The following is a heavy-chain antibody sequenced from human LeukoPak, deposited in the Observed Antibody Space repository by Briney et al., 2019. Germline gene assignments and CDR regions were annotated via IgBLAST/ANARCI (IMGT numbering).Heavy chain of an antibody. CDR2: IWYDGSNK. V-gene: IGHV3-33*01. CDR3: ARDELVPAAISYYYYGMDV. Sequence: GRSLRLSCAASGFTSSSYGMHWVRQAPGKGLEWVAVIWYDGSNKYYADSVKGRFTISRDNSKNTLYLQMNSLRAEDTAVYYCARDELVPAAISYYYYGMDVWGQGTTVTVSS. D-gene: IGHD2-2*02. CDR1: GFTSSSYG. J-gene: IGHJ6*02.